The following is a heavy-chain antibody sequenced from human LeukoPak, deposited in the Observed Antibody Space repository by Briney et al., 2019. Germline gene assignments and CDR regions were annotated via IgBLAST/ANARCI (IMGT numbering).Heavy chain of an antibody. CDR2: IIPIFGTA. D-gene: IGHD5-18*01. V-gene: IGHV1-69*13. CDR1: GGTFSSYA. Sequence: GASVKVSCKASGGTFSSYAISWVRQAPGQGLEWMGGIIPIFGTANYAQKFQGRVTITADESTSTAYMELSSLRSEDTAVYYCARPGEVDTAMVTFHYWGQGTLVTVSS. J-gene: IGHJ4*02. CDR3: ARPGEVDTAMVTFHY.